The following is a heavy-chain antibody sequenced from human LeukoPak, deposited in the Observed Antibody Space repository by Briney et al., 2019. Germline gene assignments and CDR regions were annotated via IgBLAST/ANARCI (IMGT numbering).Heavy chain of an antibody. CDR1: GFTISSHD. V-gene: IGHV3-13*01. Sequence: PGGSLRLSCTASGFTISSHDMNWVRQTTGKGLEWVAVFERGGDSHLADSVKGRFTVSRDNAKNSLYLQMNSLRAGDTALYYCTRGSRRVQLPRSYDFDVWGQGTVVTVSS. CDR2: FERGGDS. CDR3: TRGSRRVQLPRSYDFDV. D-gene: IGHD1-1*01. J-gene: IGHJ3*01.